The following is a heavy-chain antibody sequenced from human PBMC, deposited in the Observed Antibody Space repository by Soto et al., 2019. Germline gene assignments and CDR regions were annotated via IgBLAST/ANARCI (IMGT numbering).Heavy chain of an antibody. J-gene: IGHJ5*02. V-gene: IGHV4-39*02. CDR2: IYYSGST. D-gene: IGHD2-8*01. CDR3: ARENGYNWFDP. CDR1: GGSISSSSYY. Sequence: SETLSLTCTVSGGSISSSSYYWGWIRQPPGKGLEWIGSIYYSGSTYYNPSLKSRVTISVDTSKNQFSLKLSSVTAADTAVYYCARENGYNWFDPWGQGTLVTVSS.